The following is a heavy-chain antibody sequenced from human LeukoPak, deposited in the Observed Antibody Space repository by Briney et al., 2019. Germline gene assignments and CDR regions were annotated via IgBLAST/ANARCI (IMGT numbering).Heavy chain of an antibody. CDR2: ISGSGDDT. CDR3: ARVLFFPSSGMGFDP. Sequence: PGGSLRLSCAASGFTFSSYAMNWVRQAPGKGLEWVSGISGSGDDTHYADSVKGQFTISRDNSKNTLYLQMNSLRVEDTAVYYCARVLFFPSSGMGFDPWGQGTLVTVSS. D-gene: IGHD6-25*01. V-gene: IGHV3-23*01. CDR1: GFTFSSYA. J-gene: IGHJ5*02.